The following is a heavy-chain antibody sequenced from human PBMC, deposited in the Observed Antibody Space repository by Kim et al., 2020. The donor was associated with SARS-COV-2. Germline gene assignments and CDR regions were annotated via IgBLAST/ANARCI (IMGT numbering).Heavy chain of an antibody. Sequence: ASVKVSCKVSGYTLTELSMHWVRQAPRKGLEWMGGFDPEDGETIYAQKFQGRVTMTEDTSTDTAYMELSSLRSEDSAVYYCATSPAYSSSWYFSPFGYWGQGTLVTVSS. D-gene: IGHD6-13*01. J-gene: IGHJ4*02. CDR2: FDPEDGET. CDR3: ATSPAYSSSWYFSPFGY. V-gene: IGHV1-24*01. CDR1: GYTLTELS.